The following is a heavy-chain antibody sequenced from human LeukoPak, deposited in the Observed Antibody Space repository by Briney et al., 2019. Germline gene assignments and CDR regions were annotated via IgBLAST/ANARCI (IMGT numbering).Heavy chain of an antibody. V-gene: IGHV3-74*01. D-gene: IGHD6-19*01. CDR3: ARSGWYDAFDS. Sequence: GGSLRLSCAASIFNFNSYWMHWVRQAPGKGLVWVSHINSDGSTTTYADSVKGRFTISRDNAKNTLYLQMNSLRAEDTAVYYCARSGWYDAFDSWGQGTKVTVSS. J-gene: IGHJ3*02. CDR2: INSDGSTT. CDR1: IFNFNSYW.